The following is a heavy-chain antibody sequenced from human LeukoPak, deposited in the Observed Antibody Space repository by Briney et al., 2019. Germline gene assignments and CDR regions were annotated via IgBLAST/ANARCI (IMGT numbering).Heavy chain of an antibody. D-gene: IGHD3-10*01. CDR3: AREFWFANAPGSWLDP. CDR2: INHSGST. Sequence: SETLSLTCAVYGGSFSGYYWSWIRQPPGKGLEWIGEINHSGSTNYNPSLKSRVTISVDTSKNQFSLKLSSVTAADTAVYYCAREFWFANAPGSWLDPWGQGTLVTVSS. CDR1: GGSFSGYY. V-gene: IGHV4-34*01. J-gene: IGHJ5*02.